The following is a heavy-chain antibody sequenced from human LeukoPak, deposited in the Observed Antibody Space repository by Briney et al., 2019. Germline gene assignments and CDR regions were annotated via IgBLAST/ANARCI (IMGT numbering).Heavy chain of an antibody. V-gene: IGHV3-9*03. J-gene: IGHJ4*02. CDR1: GFTFDDYA. CDR2: ISWNSGSI. Sequence: PGRSLRLSCAASGFTFDDYAMHWVRQAPGKGLEWVSGISWNSGSIGYADSVKGRFTISRDNAKNSLYLQMNSLRAEDMALYYCAKDGNYYDSSGYSQGYFDYWGQGTLVTVSS. CDR3: AKDGNYYDSSGYSQGYFDY. D-gene: IGHD3-22*01.